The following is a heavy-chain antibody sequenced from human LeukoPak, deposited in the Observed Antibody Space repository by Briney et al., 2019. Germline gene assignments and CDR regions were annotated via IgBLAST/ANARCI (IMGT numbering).Heavy chain of an antibody. Sequence: ASETLSLTCTVSGGSISSGGYYWSWLRQHPGKGLEWIGYIYYSGSTYYNPSLKSRVTISVDTSKNQISLKLSSVTAADTAVYYCARSHTVTRWHFDYWGQGTLVTVSS. D-gene: IGHD4-17*01. CDR3: ARSHTVTRWHFDY. CDR1: GGSISSGGYY. CDR2: IYYSGST. J-gene: IGHJ4*02. V-gene: IGHV4-31*03.